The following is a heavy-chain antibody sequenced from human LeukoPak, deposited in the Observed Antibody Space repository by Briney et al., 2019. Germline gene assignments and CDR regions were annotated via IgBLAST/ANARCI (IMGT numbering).Heavy chain of an antibody. J-gene: IGHJ3*01. CDR2: TYYRSQWHN. V-gene: IGHV6-1*01. CDR1: GDSVSNNNYA. Sequence: SQTLSLTCAISGDSVSNNNYAWNWIRQSPSRGPEWLGRTYYRSQWHNDYARSVMSRISVDPDTSKNQFSLQLGSVTPDDKGVYYCAGGYAFDVWGQGTMVTVSS. CDR3: AGGYAFDV.